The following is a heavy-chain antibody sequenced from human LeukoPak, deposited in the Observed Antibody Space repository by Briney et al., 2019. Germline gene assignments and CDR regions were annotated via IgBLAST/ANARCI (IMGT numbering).Heavy chain of an antibody. CDR2: ISSSNNTI. V-gene: IGHV3-48*02. CDR3: AREDGGKADI. D-gene: IGHD4-23*01. Sequence: GGSLRLSCAASGFTFSSYEMNWVRQAPGKGLEWVSYISSSNNTIDYADSVKGRFSISRDNAKNSLYLQMKSLRDEDTAVYYCAREDGGKADIWGQGTMVTVSS. J-gene: IGHJ3*02. CDR1: GFTFSSYE.